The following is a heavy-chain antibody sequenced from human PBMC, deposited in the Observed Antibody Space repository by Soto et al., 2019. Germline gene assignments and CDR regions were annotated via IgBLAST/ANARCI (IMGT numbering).Heavy chain of an antibody. CDR1: GYSFSTYW. V-gene: IGHV5-51*01. CDR2: IYPGDSDT. Sequence: VESLKISCNGSGYSFSTYWIGWVRQMPWKGLEWMGIIYPGDSDTRYSPPFQGQVTISADKSITTAYLQWSSLKASDTAIYYCARGYYYDSSGLPYFDNWGQGTLVTVSS. CDR3: ARGYYYDSSGLPYFDN. J-gene: IGHJ4*02. D-gene: IGHD3-22*01.